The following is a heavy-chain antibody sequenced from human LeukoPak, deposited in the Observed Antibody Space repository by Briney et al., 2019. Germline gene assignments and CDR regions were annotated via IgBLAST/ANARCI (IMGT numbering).Heavy chain of an antibody. J-gene: IGHJ5*02. V-gene: IGHV3-53*01. D-gene: IGHD3-16*02. CDR2: IYSGGST. Sequence: GGSLRLSXAASGFTVSSNYMSWVRQAPGKGLEWVSVIYSGGSTYYADSVKGRFTISRDNSKSTLYLQMNSLRAEDTAVYYCARDRGYDYVWGSYRYTIPNNWFDPWGQGTLVTVSS. CDR3: ARDRGYDYVWGSYRYTIPNNWFDP. CDR1: GFTVSSNY.